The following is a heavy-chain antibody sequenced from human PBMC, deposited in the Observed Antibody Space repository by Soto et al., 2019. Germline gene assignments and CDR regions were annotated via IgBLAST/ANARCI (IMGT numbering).Heavy chain of an antibody. J-gene: IGHJ5*02. CDR3: ARDSEVEHSSNYLNFFDR. V-gene: IGHV1-46*01. CDR2: INPSGGGT. D-gene: IGHD2-2*01. Sequence: QVQLVQSGAEVKKPGASVKLSCKAAGYTFTNYYLHWVRQAPGQGLEWMGIINPSGGGTSYAQRFQDRVTFTTDTSTGTVYMELSSLRSDDTAVYYCARDSEVEHSSNYLNFFDRWGQGTLVTVSS. CDR1: GYTFTNYY.